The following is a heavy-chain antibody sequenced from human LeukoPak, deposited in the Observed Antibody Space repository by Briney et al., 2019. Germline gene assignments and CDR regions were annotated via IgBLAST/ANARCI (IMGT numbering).Heavy chain of an antibody. D-gene: IGHD2-15*01. CDR1: GGSISSYY. CDR2: IYYSGST. CDR3: ARGSGAGRVYYGMDV. J-gene: IGHJ6*02. V-gene: IGHV4-59*01. Sequence: SETLSLTCTVSGGSISSYYWSWIRQPPGKGLEWIGYIYYSGSTNYNPSLKSRVTISVDTSKNRFSLKLSSVTAADTAVYYCARGSGAGRVYYGMDVWGQGTTVTVSS.